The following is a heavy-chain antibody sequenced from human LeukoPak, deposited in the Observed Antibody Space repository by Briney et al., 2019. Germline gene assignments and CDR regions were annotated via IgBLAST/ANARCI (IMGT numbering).Heavy chain of an antibody. D-gene: IGHD6-13*01. CDR1: GFTFSDYY. Sequence: AGGSLRLSCAASGFTFSDYYMSWIRQAPGKGLEWVSYISSSGSTIYYADSVKGRSTISRDNAKNSLYLQMNSLRAEDTAVYYCASTHRYSSNFDYWGQGTLVTVSS. CDR3: ASTHRYSSNFDY. V-gene: IGHV3-11*01. J-gene: IGHJ4*02. CDR2: ISSSGSTI.